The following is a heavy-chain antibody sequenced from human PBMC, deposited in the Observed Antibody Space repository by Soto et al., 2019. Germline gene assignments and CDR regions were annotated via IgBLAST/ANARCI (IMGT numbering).Heavy chain of an antibody. Sequence: VVLVESGGGLVQPGGSLRLSCAASGFTFSAFSMHWVRQVPGKGLAWVSRINSEGDVRDYAGSVRGRFTISRDNAKNTSYLRMDSLGVKDSAMYHCTRDGWAVAENCGQGTLVTVSS. CDR1: GFTFSAFS. D-gene: IGHD6-19*01. CDR2: INSEGDVR. CDR3: TRDGWAVAEN. V-gene: IGHV3-74*01. J-gene: IGHJ4*02.